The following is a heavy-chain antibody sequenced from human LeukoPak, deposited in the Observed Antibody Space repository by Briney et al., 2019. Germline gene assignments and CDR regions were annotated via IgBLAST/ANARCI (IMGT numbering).Heavy chain of an antibody. CDR2: INPSGDST. CDR3: ARDFSSAYYDFWSGYSV. Sequence: ASVKVSCKASGYTFTSYYMHWVRQAPGQGLEWMGIINPSGDSTSYAQKFQGRVTMTRDTSTSTVYMELSSLRSEDTAVYYCARDFSSAYYDFWSGYSVWGQGTLVTVSS. J-gene: IGHJ4*02. D-gene: IGHD3-3*01. CDR1: GYTFTSYY. V-gene: IGHV1-46*01.